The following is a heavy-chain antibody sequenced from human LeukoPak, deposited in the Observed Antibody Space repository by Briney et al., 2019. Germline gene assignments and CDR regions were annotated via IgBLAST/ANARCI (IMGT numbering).Heavy chain of an antibody. CDR2: IYYGGNT. Sequence: PSETLSLTCTVSGGSISSSTHFWGWIRQPPGKGLEWIGSIYYGGNTYYNPSLKSRVTISVDTSNNQFSLNLNSVTAVDTAVYYCARTPGFGESPDYWGQGTLVTVSS. CDR1: GGSISSSTHF. CDR3: ARTPGFGESPDY. V-gene: IGHV4-39*01. D-gene: IGHD3-10*01. J-gene: IGHJ4*02.